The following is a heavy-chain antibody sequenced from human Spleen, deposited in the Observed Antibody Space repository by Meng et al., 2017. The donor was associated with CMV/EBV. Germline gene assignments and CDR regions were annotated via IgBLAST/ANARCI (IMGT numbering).Heavy chain of an antibody. J-gene: IGHJ4*02. Sequence: GESLKISCTASGFLVGSSYMNWFRQAPGKGLEWVSVIFTGGSTYYADSVKGRFTISRDNSKNTVYLQMNSLRPDDTAVYYCARDGAAYTAYRYYFDYWGQGTLVTVSS. CDR1: GFLVGSSY. D-gene: IGHD5-12*01. CDR3: ARDGAAYTAYRYYFDY. V-gene: IGHV3-66*02. CDR2: IFTGGST.